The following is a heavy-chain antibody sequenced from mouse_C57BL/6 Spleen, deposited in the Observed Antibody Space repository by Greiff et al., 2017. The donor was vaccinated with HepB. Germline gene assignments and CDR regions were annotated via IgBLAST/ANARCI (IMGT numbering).Heavy chain of an antibody. Sequence: QVQLQQPGAELVMPGASVKLSCKASGYTFTSYWMHWVKQRPGQGLEWIGEIDPSDSYTNYNQKFKGKSTLTVDKSSSTAYMQLSSLTSEDSAVYYCARWGGGYVRAMDYWGQGTSVTVAS. CDR3: ARWGGGYVRAMDY. CDR2: IDPSDSYT. V-gene: IGHV1-69*01. J-gene: IGHJ4*01. CDR1: GYTFTSYW. D-gene: IGHD2-2*01.